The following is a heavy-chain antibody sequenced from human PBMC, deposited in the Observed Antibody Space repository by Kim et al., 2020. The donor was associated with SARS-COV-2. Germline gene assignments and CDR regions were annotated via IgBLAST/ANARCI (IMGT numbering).Heavy chain of an antibody. V-gene: IGHV4-34*01. CDR2: INHSGST. D-gene: IGHD6-19*01. CDR1: GGSFSGYY. CDR3: ARGASSGWKPDFDY. Sequence: SETLSLTCAVHGGSFSGYYWSWIRQPPGKGLEWIGEINHSGSTNYNPSLKSRVTISVDTSKNQFSLKLSSVTAADTAVYYCARGASSGWKPDFDYWGQGTLVTVSS. J-gene: IGHJ4*02.